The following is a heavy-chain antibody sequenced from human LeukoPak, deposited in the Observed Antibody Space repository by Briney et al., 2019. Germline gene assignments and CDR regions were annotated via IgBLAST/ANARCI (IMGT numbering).Heavy chain of an antibody. CDR2: IDRDSSIT. D-gene: IGHD6-19*01. CDR1: GFTFSRSS. Sequence: GGSLRLSCAASGFTFSRSSMNWVRQAPGKGLEWVSFIDRDSSITYYADSVRGRFIISRDNARNSLFLQMNSLRAEDAAVYFCATYDSGWYLTYWGQGTLVTVSS. CDR3: ATYDSGWYLTY. V-gene: IGHV3-48*01. J-gene: IGHJ4*02.